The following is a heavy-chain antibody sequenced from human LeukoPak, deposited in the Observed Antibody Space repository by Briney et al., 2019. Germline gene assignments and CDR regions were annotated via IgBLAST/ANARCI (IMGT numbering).Heavy chain of an antibody. D-gene: IGHD4-17*01. CDR3: ARSGRDYGDYGIDY. J-gene: IGHJ4*02. CDR2: IYYSGST. V-gene: IGHV4-59*01. Sequence: SETLSLTCTVSGGSISSYYWSWIRQPPGKGLEWIGYIYYSGSTNYNPSLKSRVTISVDTSKNQFSLKLSSVTAADTAVYYCARSGRDYGDYGIDYWGQGTLVTVSS. CDR1: GGSISSYY.